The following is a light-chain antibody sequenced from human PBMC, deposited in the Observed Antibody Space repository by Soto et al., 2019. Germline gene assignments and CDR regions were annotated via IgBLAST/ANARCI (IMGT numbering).Light chain of an antibody. V-gene: IGKV3-20*01. CDR1: QSVSSIY. CDR3: QEFSSYPLT. Sequence: IVVTQSTSTLSLSPGERATLSCRASQSVSSIYLAWYQQKPGQAPRLLIYGASSRATGIPDRFSGSGSGTDFTLTISRLEPEDFAVYYCQEFSSYPLTFGGGTMV. J-gene: IGKJ4*01. CDR2: GAS.